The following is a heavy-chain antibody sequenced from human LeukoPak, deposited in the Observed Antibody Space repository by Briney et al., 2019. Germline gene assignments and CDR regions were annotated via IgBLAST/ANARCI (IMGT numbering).Heavy chain of an antibody. D-gene: IGHD5/OR15-5a*01. Sequence: SETLSLTCTVSGGSISNYYWTWLRQPPGKGLEWIGYVFHSGITNYNPSLKSQVTISIDTSKNQFSLNMTSVTAADTAVYYCARDVSRPPYYYMDVWGKGTTVIVSS. CDR3: ARDVSRPPYYYMDV. CDR1: GGSISNYY. CDR2: VFHSGIT. J-gene: IGHJ6*03. V-gene: IGHV4-59*01.